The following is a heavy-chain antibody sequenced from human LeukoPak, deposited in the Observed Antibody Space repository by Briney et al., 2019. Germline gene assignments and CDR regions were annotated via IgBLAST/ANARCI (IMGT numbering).Heavy chain of an antibody. V-gene: IGHV4-59*01. J-gene: IGHJ4*02. CDR2: IYYSGST. CDR3: ARGLAAAGTWFDY. D-gene: IGHD6-13*01. Sequence: SETLSLTCTVSGGSISSYYWSWIRQPPGKGLEWIGYIYYSGSTNYNPSLKSRVTISVDTSKNQFSLKLSSATAADTAVYYCARGLAAAGTWFDYWGQGTLVTVSS. CDR1: GGSISSYY.